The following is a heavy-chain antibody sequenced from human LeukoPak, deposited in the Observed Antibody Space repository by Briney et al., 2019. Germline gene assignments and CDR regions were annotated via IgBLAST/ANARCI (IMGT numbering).Heavy chain of an antibody. CDR3: ASLNCGGDCYSDY. CDR1: GFTFSSYE. Sequence: HPGGSLRLSCAASGFTFSSYEMNWVRQAPGKGLEWVSYISSSGSTIYYADSVKGRFTISRDNAKNSLYLQMNSLRAEDTAVYYCASLNCGGDCYSDYWGQGTLVTVSS. V-gene: IGHV3-48*03. CDR2: ISSSGSTI. D-gene: IGHD2-21*02. J-gene: IGHJ4*02.